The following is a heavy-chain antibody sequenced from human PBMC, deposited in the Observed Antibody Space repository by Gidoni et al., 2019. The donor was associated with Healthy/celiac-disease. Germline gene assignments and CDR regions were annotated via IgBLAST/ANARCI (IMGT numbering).Heavy chain of an antibody. J-gene: IGHJ6*02. D-gene: IGHD2-2*01. CDR3: ARDLGYCSSTSCYAPLGMDV. Sequence: EVQLVESGGGLVQPGGSLRLSCAASGFTFRSYSMNWVRQAPGKGLEWGAYISSSSSTIYYADSVKGRFTISRDNAKNSLYLQMNSLRDEDTAVYYCARDLGYCSSTSCYAPLGMDVWGQGTTVTVSS. CDR1: GFTFRSYS. V-gene: IGHV3-48*02. CDR2: ISSSSSTI.